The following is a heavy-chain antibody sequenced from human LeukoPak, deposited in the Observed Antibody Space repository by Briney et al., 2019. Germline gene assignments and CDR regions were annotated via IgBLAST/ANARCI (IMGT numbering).Heavy chain of an antibody. Sequence: GGSRRLSCAASGFIFSSYTLNWVRQAPGKGLEWVSSISSSSYISSADSLEGRFTLSRDNAKNSVFLQMDSLRAEDTAVYYCARGRPVVNYFDYWGQGTLVTVSS. CDR1: GFIFSSYT. V-gene: IGHV3-21*01. J-gene: IGHJ4*02. CDR2: ISSSSYI. D-gene: IGHD2-15*01. CDR3: ARGRPVVNYFDY.